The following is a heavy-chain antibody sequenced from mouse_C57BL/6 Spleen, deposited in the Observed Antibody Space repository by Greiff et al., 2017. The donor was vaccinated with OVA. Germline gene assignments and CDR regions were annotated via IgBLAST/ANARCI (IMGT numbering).Heavy chain of an antibody. CDR3: ARQYGSSYLYFDV. CDR2: ISSGGSYT. D-gene: IGHD1-1*01. V-gene: IGHV5-6*02. Sequence: DVKLVESGGDLVKPGGSLKLSCAASGFTFSSYGMSWVRQTPDKRLEWVATISSGGSYTYYPDSVKGRFTISRDNAKNTLYLQMSSLKSEDTAMYYCARQYGSSYLYFDVWGTGTTVTVSS. J-gene: IGHJ1*03. CDR1: GFTFSSYG.